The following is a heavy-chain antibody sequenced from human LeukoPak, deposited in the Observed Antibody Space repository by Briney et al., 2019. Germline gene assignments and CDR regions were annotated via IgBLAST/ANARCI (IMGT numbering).Heavy chain of an antibody. V-gene: IGHV3-7*01. Sequence: GGSLRLSCAASEFTLSSYWMAWVRQAPGKGLAWVANIKQDGSEKYYVDSVKGRFTISRDNARNSLYLQMNNLRAEDTAISYCARVNPLMAPGAFDIWGQGTMVAVSS. CDR2: IKQDGSEK. D-gene: IGHD2-8*01. J-gene: IGHJ3*02. CDR3: ARVNPLMAPGAFDI. CDR1: EFTLSSYW.